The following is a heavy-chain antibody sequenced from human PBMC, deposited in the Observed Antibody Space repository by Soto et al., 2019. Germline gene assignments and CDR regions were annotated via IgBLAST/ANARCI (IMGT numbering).Heavy chain of an antibody. Sequence: ASETLSLTCAVYGGSFSGYYWSWIRQPPGKGLEWIGEINHSGSTNYNPSLKSRVTISVDTSKNQFSLKLSSVTAADTAVYYCARGPKLNYWGQGSLVTVSS. J-gene: IGHJ4*02. CDR2: INHSGST. CDR1: GGSFSGYY. CDR3: ARGPKLNY. V-gene: IGHV4-34*01.